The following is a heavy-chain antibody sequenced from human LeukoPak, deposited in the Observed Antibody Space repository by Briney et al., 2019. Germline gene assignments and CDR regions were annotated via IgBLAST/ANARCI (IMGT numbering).Heavy chain of an antibody. V-gene: IGHV4-34*01. D-gene: IGHD2-2*01. Sequence: SDTLSLTCALYGGSFSGNYWTWIRQAPGKGLEWIGGIYYSGSTYYNPSLKSRVTISVDTSKNQFSLKLSSVSAADTAVYYCARQVGEYCSSTSCYQHDYWGQGTLVTVSS. J-gene: IGHJ4*02. CDR2: IYYSGST. CDR1: GGSFSGNY. CDR3: ARQVGEYCSSTSCYQHDY.